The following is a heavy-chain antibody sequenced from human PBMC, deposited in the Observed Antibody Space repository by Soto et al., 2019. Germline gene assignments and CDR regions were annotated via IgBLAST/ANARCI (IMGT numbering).Heavy chain of an antibody. CDR3: TTVDSSSWYVDY. CDR2: IKSKTDGGTT. CDR1: GFTFSNAW. Sequence: GGSLRLSCAASGFTFSNAWMSWVRQAPGKGLEWVGRIKSKTDGGTTDYAAPVKGGFTISRDDSKNTLYLQMNSLKTEDTAVYYCTTVDSSSWYVDYWGQGTLVTVSS. V-gene: IGHV3-15*01. J-gene: IGHJ4*02. D-gene: IGHD6-13*01.